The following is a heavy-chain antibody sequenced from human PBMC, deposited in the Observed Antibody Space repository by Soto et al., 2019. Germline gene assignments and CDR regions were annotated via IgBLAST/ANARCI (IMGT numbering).Heavy chain of an antibody. J-gene: IGHJ5*02. CDR2: ISGGGSDT. CDR3: AKDDSLEWFFPLDA. CDR1: GFTFRSYA. V-gene: IGHV3-23*01. D-gene: IGHD3-3*01. Sequence: EVHLWESGGGLVQPGGSLRLSCSASGFTFRSYAMSWVRQAPGKGLEWGSGISGGGSDTYYSDSVRGRFTISRDNSKNTLYLQMNSLRVEDSAVYFCAKDDSLEWFFPLDAWGQGTLVTVSS.